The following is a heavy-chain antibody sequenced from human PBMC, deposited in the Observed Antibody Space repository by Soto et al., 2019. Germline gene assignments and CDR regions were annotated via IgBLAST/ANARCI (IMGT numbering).Heavy chain of an antibody. Sequence: PSETLSLTGTVGGGSISSYYWSWIRQRPGKGLEWIGYRYYRGRTNYNPCLKSRVRISVDKSKKQVSLKLSSVTGADTAVYYCGLGTLLAYSYYYCMDVWRQGTTVTVSS. D-gene: IGHD3-10*01. CDR3: GLGTLLAYSYYYCMDV. V-gene: IGHV4-59*01. J-gene: IGHJ6*02. CDR1: GGSISSYY. CDR2: RYYRGRT.